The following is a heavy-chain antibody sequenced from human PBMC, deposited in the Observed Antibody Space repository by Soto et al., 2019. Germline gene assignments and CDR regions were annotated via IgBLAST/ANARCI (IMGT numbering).Heavy chain of an antibody. J-gene: IGHJ4*02. V-gene: IGHV1-8*01. D-gene: IGHD5-12*01. CDR2: VNPDSGNT. Sequence: ASVKVSCKASGYIFTSYDISWVRQATGQGLEWMGWVNPDSGNTVYSQKFQGRVTMTRSNTIRTAYMELSSLTSEDTGVYYCARGFTGYDPLFLFELWGQGSRVIVSS. CDR3: ARGFTGYDPLFLFEL. CDR1: GYIFTSYD.